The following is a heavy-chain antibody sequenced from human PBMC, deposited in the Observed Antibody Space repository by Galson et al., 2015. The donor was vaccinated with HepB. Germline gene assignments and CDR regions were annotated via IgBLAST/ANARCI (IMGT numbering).Heavy chain of an antibody. V-gene: IGHV3-23*01. CDR3: AKDARDCRATTCSKYSFDH. Sequence: SLRLSCAASGFTFSTYAMSWVRQAPGKGLEWVSGISGGGDTTYYADSVKGRFTISRDNSKNTLYLQMNSLRADDTAIYYCAKDARDCRATTCSKYSFDHWGQGTRVTVSS. D-gene: IGHD5-12*01. CDR2: ISGGGDTT. CDR1: GFTFSTYA. J-gene: IGHJ4*02.